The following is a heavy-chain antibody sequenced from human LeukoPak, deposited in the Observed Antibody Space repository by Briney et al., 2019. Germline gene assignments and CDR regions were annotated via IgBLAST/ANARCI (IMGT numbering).Heavy chain of an antibody. J-gene: IGHJ6*04. CDR2: TSAYNANT. D-gene: IGHD3-9*01. Sequence: ASVKVSCKASGYTFTNYGITWVRQAPGQGLEWMGWTSAYNANTNYAQKFQGRVTMTTDTSTSTVYMELRGLRSDDTAIYYCARTDYDILTGARMDVWGKGTTVTVSS. CDR1: GYTFTNYG. V-gene: IGHV1-18*04. CDR3: ARTDYDILTGARMDV.